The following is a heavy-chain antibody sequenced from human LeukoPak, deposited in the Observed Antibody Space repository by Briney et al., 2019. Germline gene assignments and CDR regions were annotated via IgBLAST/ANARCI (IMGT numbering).Heavy chain of an antibody. V-gene: IGHV3-21*01. J-gene: IGHJ4*02. CDR1: GFTFSNYD. CDR3: AKDLVLLWFGEPYY. D-gene: IGHD3-10*01. CDR2: IDSDSTYI. Sequence: GGSLRLSCAASGFTFSNYDMNWVRQAPGKGLEWVSSIDSDSTYIHYADSVKGRFTISRDNAKNSLYLQMNSLRDEDTAVYYCAKDLVLLWFGEPYYWGQGTLVTVSS.